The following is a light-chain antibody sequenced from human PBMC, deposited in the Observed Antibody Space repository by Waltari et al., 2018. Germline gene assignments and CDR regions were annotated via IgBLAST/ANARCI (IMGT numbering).Light chain of an antibody. J-gene: IGKJ3*01. CDR2: AAS. CDR1: QNISTY. Sequence: DIQMTQSPSSLSASVGDRVTLTCRASQNISTYLNWYQQRPGTAPKLLIYAASTLPRGVPSRFSGSGSEADFTLIISSLQPDDFTTYYCQQSYSTPRTFGPGTKVDV. V-gene: IGKV1-39*01. CDR3: QQSYSTPRT.